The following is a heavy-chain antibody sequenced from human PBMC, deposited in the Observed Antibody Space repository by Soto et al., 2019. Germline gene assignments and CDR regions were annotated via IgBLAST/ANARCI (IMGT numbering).Heavy chain of an antibody. Sequence: GGSLRLSCTASGFTFGDYSMSWVRQAPGKGLEWVGLIRSKAYGGTTEYAASVKGRFTISRDDSKSIAYLQMNSLKTEDTAVYYCSRGSGWVDYWGQGTLVTVSS. CDR2: IRSKAYGGTT. CDR1: GFTFGDYS. D-gene: IGHD6-19*01. J-gene: IGHJ4*02. V-gene: IGHV3-49*04. CDR3: SRGSGWVDY.